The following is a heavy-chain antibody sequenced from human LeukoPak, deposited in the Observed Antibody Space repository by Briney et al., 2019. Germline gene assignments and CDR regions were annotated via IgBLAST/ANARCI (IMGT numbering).Heavy chain of an antibody. CDR2: IYYSGST. Sequence: PSETLSLTCTVSGGSISSSSYYWGWIRRPPGKGLEWIGSIYYSGSTYYNPSLKSRVTISVDTSKNQFSLKLSSVTAADTAVYYCARHHPKPFTMVQGAPDYWGQGTLVTVSS. CDR3: ARHHPKPFTMVQGAPDY. V-gene: IGHV4-39*01. D-gene: IGHD3-10*01. CDR1: GGSISSSSYY. J-gene: IGHJ4*02.